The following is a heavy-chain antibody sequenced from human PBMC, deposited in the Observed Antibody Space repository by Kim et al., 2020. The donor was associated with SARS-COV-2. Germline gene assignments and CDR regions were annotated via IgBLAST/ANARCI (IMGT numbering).Heavy chain of an antibody. CDR2: SYI. Sequence: SYIYYADSVKGRFTISRDNAKNSLYLQMNSLRAEDTAVYYCAKTITYDYWGQGTLVTVSS. V-gene: IGHV3-21*01. J-gene: IGHJ4*02. CDR3: AKTITYDY. D-gene: IGHD3-3*01.